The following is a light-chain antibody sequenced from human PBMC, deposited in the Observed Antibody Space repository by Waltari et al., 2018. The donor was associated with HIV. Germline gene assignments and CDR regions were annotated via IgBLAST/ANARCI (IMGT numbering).Light chain of an antibody. CDR2: SAS. Sequence: DIQMTQFPSSMSASVGDRVTVSCRANQTSSKFLNRYQHKAGEAPNLLISSASNLHGGVPSRFGGGGSGTDFALTITTLQPEDFAVYYCQQTHSAPWTFGQGT. V-gene: IGKV1-39*01. J-gene: IGKJ1*01. CDR3: QQTHSAPWT. CDR1: QTSSKF.